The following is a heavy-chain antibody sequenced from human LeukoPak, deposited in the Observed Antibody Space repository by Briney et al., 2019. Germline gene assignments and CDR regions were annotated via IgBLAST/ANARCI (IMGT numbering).Heavy chain of an antibody. CDR1: GYTFTGYY. CDR2: INPNSGGT. Sequence: GASVKVSCKASGYTFTGYYMHWVRQAPGQGLEWMGWINPNSGGTNYAQKFQGRVTMTRDTSISTAYMDLSRLRSDETAVYYCARVDARLRLGELSPFDYWGQGTLVTVSS. CDR3: ARVDARLRLGELSPFDY. D-gene: IGHD3-16*02. V-gene: IGHV1-2*02. J-gene: IGHJ4*02.